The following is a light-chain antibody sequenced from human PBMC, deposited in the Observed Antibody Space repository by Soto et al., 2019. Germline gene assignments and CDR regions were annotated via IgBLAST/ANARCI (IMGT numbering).Light chain of an antibody. CDR1: QSISSY. V-gene: IGKV1-39*01. CDR2: AAS. CDR3: QQSYSTPRT. Sequence: DIQMTQSPSSLSASVGDRVTITCRASQSISSYLNWYQQKPGKAPKLLIYAASSLQSGVTSRFSGNGSRTYFTLTSRSLQPEDFATYYCQQSYSTPRTSGQGTKVEIK. J-gene: IGKJ1*01.